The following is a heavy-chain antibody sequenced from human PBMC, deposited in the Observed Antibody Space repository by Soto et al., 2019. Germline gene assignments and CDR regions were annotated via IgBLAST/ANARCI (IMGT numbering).Heavy chain of an antibody. D-gene: IGHD5-18*01. CDR2: ISYDGSNK. V-gene: IGHV3-30*18. Sequence: GGSLRLSCAASGFTFSSYGMHWVRQAPGKGLEWVAVISYDGSNKYYADSVKGRFTISRDNSKNTLYLQMNSLRAEDTAVYYCAKDRDTAMALTYYYYYGMDVWGQGTTVTVSS. CDR1: GFTFSSYG. J-gene: IGHJ6*02. CDR3: AKDRDTAMALTYYYYYGMDV.